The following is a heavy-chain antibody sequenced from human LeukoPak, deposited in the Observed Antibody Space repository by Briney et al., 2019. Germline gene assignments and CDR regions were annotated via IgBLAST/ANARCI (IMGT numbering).Heavy chain of an antibody. J-gene: IGHJ4*02. CDR2: ISYDGSNK. CDR3: AKVRLGDSSGHGDY. Sequence: GGSLRLSCAASGFTFSSYAMHWVHQAPGKGLEWVAVISYDGSNKYYADSVKGRFTISRDNSKNTLYLQMNSLRAEDTAVYYCAKVRLGDSSGHGDYWGQGTLVTVSS. CDR1: GFTFSSYA. V-gene: IGHV3-30-3*01. D-gene: IGHD3-22*01.